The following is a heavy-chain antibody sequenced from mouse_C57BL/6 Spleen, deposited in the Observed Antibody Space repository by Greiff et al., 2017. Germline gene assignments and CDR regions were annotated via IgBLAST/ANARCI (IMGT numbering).Heavy chain of an antibody. CDR2: IYPGDGDT. J-gene: IGHJ3*01. V-gene: IGHV1-80*01. Sequence: QVQLQQSGAELVKPGASVKISCKASGYAFSSYWMNWVKQRPGKGLEWIGQIYPGDGDTNYNGKFKGKATLTADKSSSTAYMQLSSLTSEDSAVYFCASFYYYGSEGFAYWGQGTLVTVSA. D-gene: IGHD1-1*01. CDR3: ASFYYYGSEGFAY. CDR1: GYAFSSYW.